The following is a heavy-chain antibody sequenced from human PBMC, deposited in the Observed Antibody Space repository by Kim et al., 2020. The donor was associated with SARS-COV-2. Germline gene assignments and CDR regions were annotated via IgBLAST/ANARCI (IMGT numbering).Heavy chain of an antibody. D-gene: IGHD4-4*01. J-gene: IGHJ5*02. CDR3: ATTSPPSNKDNWFDP. CDR1: GYTLTELS. Sequence: ASVKVSCKVSGYTLTELSMHWVRQAPGKGLEWMGGFDPEDGETIYAQKFQGRVTMTEDTSTHTAYMELSSLRSEDTAVYYCATTSPPSNKDNWFDPWGQGTLVTVSS. CDR2: FDPEDGET. V-gene: IGHV1-24*01.